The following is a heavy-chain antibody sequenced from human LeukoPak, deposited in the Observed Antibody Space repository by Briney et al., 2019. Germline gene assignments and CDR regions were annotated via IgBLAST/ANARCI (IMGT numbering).Heavy chain of an antibody. CDR1: GGSFSGYY. Sequence: SETLSLTCAVYGGSFSGYYWSWIRQPPGKGLEWIGEINHSGSTNYNPSLKSRVTISVDTSKNQFSLFLNSVTAADTAIYFCARSSLAVYFDHWGQGTRVTASS. J-gene: IGHJ4*02. CDR2: INHSGST. CDR3: ARSSLAVYFDH. V-gene: IGHV4-34*01.